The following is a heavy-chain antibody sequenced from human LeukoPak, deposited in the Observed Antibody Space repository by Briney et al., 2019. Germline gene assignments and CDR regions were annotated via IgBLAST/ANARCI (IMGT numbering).Heavy chain of an antibody. CDR1: GFTFSSYA. CDR3: AITGLLGYTMVRGGPLDY. D-gene: IGHD3-10*01. Sequence: GGSLRLSCAASGFTFSSYAMSWVRQAPGKGLEWVSAISGSGGSTYYADSVKGRFTISRDNSKNTLYLQMNSLRAEDTAVYYCAITGLLGYTMVRGGPLDYWGQGTLVTVSS. CDR2: ISGSGGST. V-gene: IGHV3-23*01. J-gene: IGHJ4*02.